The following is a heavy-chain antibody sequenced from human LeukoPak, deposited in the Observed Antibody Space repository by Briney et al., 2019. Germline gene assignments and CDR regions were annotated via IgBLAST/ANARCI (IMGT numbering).Heavy chain of an antibody. CDR3: ARENYSSSWANWFDP. CDR2: IIPIFGIA. CDR1: GGTFSSYA. Sequence: ASLKVSCKASGGTFSSYAISWVRQAPGQGLEWMGRIIPIFGIANYAQKFQGRVTITADKSTSTAYMELSSLRSEDTAVYYCARENYSSSWANWFDPWGQGTLVTVSS. V-gene: IGHV1-69*04. D-gene: IGHD6-13*01. J-gene: IGHJ5*02.